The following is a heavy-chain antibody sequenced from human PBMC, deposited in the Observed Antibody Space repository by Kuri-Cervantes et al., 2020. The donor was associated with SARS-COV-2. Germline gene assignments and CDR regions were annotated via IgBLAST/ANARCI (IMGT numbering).Heavy chain of an antibody. D-gene: IGHD2-21*01. V-gene: IGHV3-30*18. Sequence: LSLTCAASGFNFSRTDMHWVRQAPGKGLEWVAVISHDGKNQKCIASGKGRFTISRDNSQNTLYLHMKSLRSEDTAMYYCAKDRVGVQDFWGQGTLVTVSS. CDR1: GFNFSRTD. CDR3: AKDRVGVQDF. CDR2: ISHDGKNQ. J-gene: IGHJ4*02.